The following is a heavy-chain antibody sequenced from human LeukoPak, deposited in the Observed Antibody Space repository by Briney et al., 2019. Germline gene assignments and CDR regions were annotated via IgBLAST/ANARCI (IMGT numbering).Heavy chain of an antibody. V-gene: IGHV4-4*07. CDR1: GGSISSYY. Sequence: PSETLSLTCTVSGGSISSYYWSWIRQPAGKGLEWIGRIYTSGSTNYNPSLKSRVTISVDTSKIQFSLKLSSVTAADTAVYYCARDVTCSGGSCTSHWFDPWGQGTLVTVSS. J-gene: IGHJ5*02. CDR2: IYTSGST. D-gene: IGHD2-15*01. CDR3: ARDVTCSGGSCTSHWFDP.